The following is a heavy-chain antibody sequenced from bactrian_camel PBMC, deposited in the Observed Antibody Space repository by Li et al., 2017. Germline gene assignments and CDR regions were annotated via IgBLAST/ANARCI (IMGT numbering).Heavy chain of an antibody. CDR1: KFTLERSA. CDR2: IGIDGST. D-gene: IGHD2*01. Sequence: QVQLVESGGGSVQAGGSLTLSCKTSKFTLERSAMGWYLQAPGSECELVSDIGIDGSTIYANSVKGRFTISKDSDKNTIYLQMNNLTPEDTAMYYCAADGTNSGVSWRCTFYEWYYYGQGTQVTVS. J-gene: IGHJ4*01. V-gene: IGHV3S55*01. CDR3: AADGTNSGVSWRCTFYEWYY.